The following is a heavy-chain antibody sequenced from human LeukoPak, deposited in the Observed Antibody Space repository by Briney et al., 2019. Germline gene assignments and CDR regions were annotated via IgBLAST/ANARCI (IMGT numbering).Heavy chain of an antibody. CDR2: IYSGGST. CDR3: ARGPYFEPTPFGY. J-gene: IGHJ4*02. V-gene: IGHV3-66*02. CDR1: GFTVSSNY. Sequence: GGSLRLSSAASGFTVSSNYMSWVRQAPGEGLEWLSVIYSGGSTYYADSVKCRFTISRDNSKHTLYLQMNSLRAEDTAVYYCARGPYFEPTPFGYWGQGTLVTVSS. D-gene: IGHD2-21*01.